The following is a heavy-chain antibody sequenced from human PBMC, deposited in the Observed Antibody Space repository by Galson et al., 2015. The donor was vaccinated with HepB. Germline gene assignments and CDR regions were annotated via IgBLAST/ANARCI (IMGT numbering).Heavy chain of an antibody. V-gene: IGHV4-59*01. CDR3: ARVDSSPSNWFDP. CDR2: IYYSGST. CDR1: GGSIRSYY. Sequence: SETLSLTCTASGGSIRSYYWSWIRQPPGKGLEWIGYIYYSGSTNYNPSLKSRVTMSVDTSKNQFSLKLSSVTAADTAVYYCARVDSSPSNWFDPWGQGTLVTVSS. J-gene: IGHJ5*02. D-gene: IGHD6-19*01.